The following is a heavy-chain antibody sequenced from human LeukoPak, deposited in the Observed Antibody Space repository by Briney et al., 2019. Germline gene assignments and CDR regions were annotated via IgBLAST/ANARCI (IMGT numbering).Heavy chain of an antibody. V-gene: IGHV3-23*01. CDR2: ISGSGGST. J-gene: IGHJ4*02. D-gene: IGHD2-2*01. CDR3: AKDRDIVVVPAAMGADY. Sequence: GGSLRLSCAASGLTFSNSWMSWVRQAPGEGLEWVSAISGSGGSTYYADSVKGRFTISRDNSKNTLYLQMNSLRAEDTAVYYCAKDRDIVVVPAAMGADYWGQGTLVTVSS. CDR1: GLTFSNSW.